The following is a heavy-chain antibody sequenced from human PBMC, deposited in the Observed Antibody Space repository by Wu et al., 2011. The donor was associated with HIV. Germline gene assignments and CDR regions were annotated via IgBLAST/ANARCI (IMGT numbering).Heavy chain of an antibody. V-gene: IGHV1-69*14. J-gene: IGHJ4*02. D-gene: IGHD2-21*01. CDR2: IIPIFGTA. CDR1: GGTFNSYG. Sequence: QVQLVQSGAAVKKPGSSGKVSCKASGGTFNSYGITWVRQAPGQGLEWMGGIIPIFGTANYAQKFQGRVTITADKSTSTAYMELSSLRSEDTAMYYCARDFGGDGDSWGQGTLVTVSS. CDR3: ARDFGGDGDS.